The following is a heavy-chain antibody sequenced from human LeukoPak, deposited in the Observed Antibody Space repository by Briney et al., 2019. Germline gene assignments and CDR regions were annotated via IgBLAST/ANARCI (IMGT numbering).Heavy chain of an antibody. Sequence: SETLSLTCTVSGGSISSSSYYWGWIRQPPGKGLEWIGSIYYSGSTYYNPSLKSRVTISLDTSKNQFSLKLSSVTAADTAVYYCALFPLHGMDVWGQGTTVTVSS. V-gene: IGHV4-39*01. D-gene: IGHD2-21*01. J-gene: IGHJ6*02. CDR1: GGSISSSSYY. CDR2: IYYSGST. CDR3: ALFPLHGMDV.